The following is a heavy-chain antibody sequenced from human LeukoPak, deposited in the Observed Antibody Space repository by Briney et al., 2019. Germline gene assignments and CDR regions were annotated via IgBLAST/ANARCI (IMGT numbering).Heavy chain of an antibody. CDR1: GFTVRSNY. CDR3: ARDSRYSSGWFFDY. CDR2: IYSGGST. J-gene: IGHJ4*02. V-gene: IGHV3-66*02. Sequence: GGSLRLSCAASGFTVRSNYMSWVRQAPGKGLEWVSVIYSGGSTYYADSVKGRFTISRDNSKNTLYLQMNSLRAEDTAVYYCARDSRYSSGWFFDYWGQGTLVTVSS. D-gene: IGHD6-19*01.